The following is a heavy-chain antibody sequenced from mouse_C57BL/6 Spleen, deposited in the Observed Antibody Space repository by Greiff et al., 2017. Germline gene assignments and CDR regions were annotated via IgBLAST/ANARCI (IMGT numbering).Heavy chain of an antibody. D-gene: IGHD2-5*01. CDR1: GYTFTSYW. CDR2: IDPNSGGT. CDR3: AIRRANYSNYYCYFDV. V-gene: IGHV1-72*01. Sequence: QVQLQQSGAELVKPGASVKLSCKASGYTFTSYWMHWVKQRPGRGLEWIGRIDPNSGGTKYNEKFKSKATLTVDKPSSTAYRHLSSLTSADSAVYYCAIRRANYSNYYCYFDVWGTGTAVTGSS. J-gene: IGHJ1*03.